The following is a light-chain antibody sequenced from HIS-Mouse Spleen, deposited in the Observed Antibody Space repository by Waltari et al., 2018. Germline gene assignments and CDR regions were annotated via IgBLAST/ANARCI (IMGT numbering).Light chain of an antibody. CDR2: DVS. V-gene: IGLV2-14*03. J-gene: IGLJ2*01. CDR1: SSDVGGYNY. Sequence: QSALTQPASVSGSPGQSITISCTGTSSDVGGYNYVSWYQKHPGKAPKLMIYDVSTRPSGVSNRFSGSKSGNTASLTISGLQAEDEADYYCSSYTSSSFNVVFGGGTKLTVL. CDR3: SSYTSSSFNVV.